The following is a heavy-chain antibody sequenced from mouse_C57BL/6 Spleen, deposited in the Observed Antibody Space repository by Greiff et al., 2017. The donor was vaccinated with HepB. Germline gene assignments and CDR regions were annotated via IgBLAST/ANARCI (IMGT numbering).Heavy chain of an antibody. J-gene: IGHJ2*01. CDR3: ARVITTVGGEFDY. D-gene: IGHD1-1*01. CDR1: GFTFTDYY. CDR2: IRNKANGYTT. V-gene: IGHV7-3*01. Sequence: DVQLVESGGGLVQPGGSLSLSCAASGFTFTDYYMSWVRQPPGKALEWLGFIRNKANGYTTEYSASVKGRFTISRDNSQSILYLQMNALRAEDSATYYCARVITTVGGEFDYWGQGTTLTVSS.